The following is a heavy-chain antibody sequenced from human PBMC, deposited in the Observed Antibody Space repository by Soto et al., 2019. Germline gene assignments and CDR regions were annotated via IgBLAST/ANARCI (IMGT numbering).Heavy chain of an antibody. CDR1: GGSISSYY. Sequence: PSETLSLTCTVSGGSISSYYWSWIRQPPGKGLEWIGYIYYSGSTNYNPSLKSRVTISVDTSKNQFSLKLSSVTAADTAVYYCARGITIFGVVIPRYFDYWGQGTLVTVSS. CDR2: IYYSGST. CDR3: ARGITIFGVVIPRYFDY. J-gene: IGHJ4*02. V-gene: IGHV4-59*01. D-gene: IGHD3-3*01.